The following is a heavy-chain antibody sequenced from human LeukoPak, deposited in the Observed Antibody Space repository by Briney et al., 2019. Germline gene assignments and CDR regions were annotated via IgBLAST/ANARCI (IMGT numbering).Heavy chain of an antibody. D-gene: IGHD3-22*01. CDR2: INPNSGGT. Sequence: ASVKVSCKASRYTFTGYYMHWVRPAPGQGLEWMGCINPNSGGTNYAQKFQGRVTMIRDTSISTAYMELSRLRSDDTAVYYCARDYYDSSGYYYPLLFDYWGQGTLVTVSS. V-gene: IGHV1-2*02. CDR3: ARDYYDSSGYYYPLLFDY. J-gene: IGHJ4*02. CDR1: RYTFTGYY.